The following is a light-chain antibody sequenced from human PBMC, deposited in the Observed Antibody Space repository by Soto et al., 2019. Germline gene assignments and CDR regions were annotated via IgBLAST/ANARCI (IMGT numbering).Light chain of an antibody. CDR3: QAWDSSTSV. CDR1: KLGNKY. V-gene: IGLV3-1*01. Sequence: SYELTQPPSVSVSPGQTASITCSGDKLGNKYVCGYQQKAGQSPVLVIYQDVKRPSGIPERFSGSNSGNTATLTISGNQAVDEADYYCQAWDSSTSVFGTGTKLTVL. J-gene: IGLJ1*01. CDR2: QDV.